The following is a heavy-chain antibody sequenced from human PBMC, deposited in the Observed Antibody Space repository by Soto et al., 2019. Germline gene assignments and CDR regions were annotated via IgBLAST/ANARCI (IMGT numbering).Heavy chain of an antibody. V-gene: IGHV1-18*01. CDR3: ARVVAGDPTDYYYYYYMDV. J-gene: IGHJ6*03. D-gene: IGHD3-10*01. Sequence: QVQLVQSGAEVKKPGASVKVSCKASGYTFTSYGISWVRQAPGQGLEWMGWISAYNGNTNYAQKLQGRVTMTTDTSTSTAYMELRSLRSEDTAVYYCARVVAGDPTDYYYYYYMDVWGKGTTVTVSS. CDR2: ISAYNGNT. CDR1: GYTFTSYG.